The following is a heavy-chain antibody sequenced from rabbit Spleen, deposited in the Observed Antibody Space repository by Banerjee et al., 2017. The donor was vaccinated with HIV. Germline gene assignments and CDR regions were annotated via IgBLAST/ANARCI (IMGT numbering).Heavy chain of an antibody. CDR3: AREASSGWGVVSFYFNL. Sequence: QEQLVESGGGLVQPGGSLKLSCTASGFSFSNKAVMCWVRQAPGKGLEWIACINAITGKAVYASWAKGRFTISKTSSTTVTLQMTGLTAADTATYFCAREASSGWGVVSFYFNLWGPGTLVTVS. V-gene: IGHV1S45*01. CDR2: INAITGKA. D-gene: IGHD4-1*01. CDR1: GFSFSNKAV. J-gene: IGHJ4*01.